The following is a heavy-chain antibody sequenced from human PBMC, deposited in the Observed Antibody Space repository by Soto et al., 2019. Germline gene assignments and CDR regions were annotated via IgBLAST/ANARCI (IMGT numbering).Heavy chain of an antibody. J-gene: IGHJ4*02. CDR2: ISSSGAST. D-gene: IGHD2-8*01. CDR1: GFTFSSYA. V-gene: IGHV3-23*01. Sequence: EVQLLESGGDLAQPGGSLRLSCAASGFTFSSYAMTWVRQAPGKGLEWVSTISSSGASTYYADSVEGRFTISRDNSKNTLYLQMNSLRAEDTAVNYCAKEWSDARTREKCGLVNYWGQGTLVTVSS. CDR3: AKEWSDARTREKCGLVNY.